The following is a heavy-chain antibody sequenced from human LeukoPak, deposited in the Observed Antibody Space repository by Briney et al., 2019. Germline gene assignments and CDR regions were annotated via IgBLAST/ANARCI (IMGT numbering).Heavy chain of an antibody. D-gene: IGHD3-10*01. V-gene: IGHV4-39*01. CDR1: GGSISSSSYY. Sequence: PSETLSLTCTVSGGSISSSSYYWGWIRQPPGKGLEWIGSIYYSGSTYYNPSLKSRVTISVDTSKNQFSLKLSSVTAADTAVYYCARQIWITMVRGAPRGAFDIWRQGTMVTVSS. J-gene: IGHJ3*02. CDR3: ARQIWITMVRGAPRGAFDI. CDR2: IYYSGST.